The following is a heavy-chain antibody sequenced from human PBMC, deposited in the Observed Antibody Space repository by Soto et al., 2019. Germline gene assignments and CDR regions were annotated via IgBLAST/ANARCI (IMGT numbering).Heavy chain of an antibody. Sequence: SVKVSCKASGGTFSSYTISWVRQAPGQGLECMGRIIPILGIANYAQKFQGRVTITADKSTSTAYMELSSLRSEDTAVYYCARERWYSSSWTSYYYYGMDVWGQGTTVTVSS. CDR1: GGTFSSYT. CDR3: ARERWYSSSWTSYYYYGMDV. V-gene: IGHV1-69*04. CDR2: IIPILGIA. D-gene: IGHD6-13*01. J-gene: IGHJ6*02.